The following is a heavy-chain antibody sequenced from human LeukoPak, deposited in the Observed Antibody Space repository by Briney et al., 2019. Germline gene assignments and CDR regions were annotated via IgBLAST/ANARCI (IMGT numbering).Heavy chain of an antibody. D-gene: IGHD1-1*01. V-gene: IGHV1-69*13. CDR1: GGTFSSYA. CDR3: ARVHNSDYYFDY. CDR2: IIPIFGTA. Sequence: SVTVSFKASGGTFSSYAISWVRQAPGQGREWMGGIIPIFGTANYAQKFQGRVTITADESTSTAYMELSSLRSEDTAVYYCARVHNSDYYFDYWGQGTLVTVSS. J-gene: IGHJ4*02.